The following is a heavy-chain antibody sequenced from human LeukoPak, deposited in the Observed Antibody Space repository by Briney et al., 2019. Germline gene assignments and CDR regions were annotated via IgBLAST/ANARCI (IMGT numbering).Heavy chain of an antibody. J-gene: IGHJ2*01. CDR3: AKSPAAGTRDWNFDL. CDR1: GFTFDDYA. D-gene: IGHD6-13*01. CDR2: ISWNSGSI. Sequence: GGSLRLSCAASGFTFDDYAMHWVRQAPGKGLEWVSGISWNSGSIGYADSVKGRFTISRDNAKNSLYLQINSLRAEDTALYYCAKSPAAGTRDWNFDLWGRGTLVTVSS. V-gene: IGHV3-9*01.